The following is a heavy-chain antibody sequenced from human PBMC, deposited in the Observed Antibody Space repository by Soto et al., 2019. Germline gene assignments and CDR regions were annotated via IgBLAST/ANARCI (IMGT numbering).Heavy chain of an antibody. CDR3: GRGGQGLADY. CDR2: VDPGATRT. CDR1: GFTFSNYW. Sequence: EVLLVESGGGLVQPGGSLGLSCAASGFTFSNYWMHWVRQAPGKGLVWVSRVDPGATRTDYADSVEGRFTVSRDDAENTLHLQMDSLTAEDTGVYYCGRGGQGLADYWGQGTLVTVSS. V-gene: IGHV3-74*01. D-gene: IGHD3-10*01. J-gene: IGHJ4*02.